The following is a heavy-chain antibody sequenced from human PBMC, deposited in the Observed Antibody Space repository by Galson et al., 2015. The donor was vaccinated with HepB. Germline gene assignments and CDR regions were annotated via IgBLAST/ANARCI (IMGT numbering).Heavy chain of an antibody. D-gene: IGHD3/OR15-3a*01. Sequence: SVKVSCKASGYTFTSYGISWVRQAPGQGLEWMGWISVYNGNTKFAQKFQDRVTMTTDRATSTADMELRSLTSDDTAVYYCTRDGSSGNFGTYYLYGMDVWGQGTTVTVSS. CDR2: ISVYNGNT. CDR3: TRDGSSGNFGTYYLYGMDV. CDR1: GYTFTSYG. J-gene: IGHJ6*02. V-gene: IGHV1-18*04.